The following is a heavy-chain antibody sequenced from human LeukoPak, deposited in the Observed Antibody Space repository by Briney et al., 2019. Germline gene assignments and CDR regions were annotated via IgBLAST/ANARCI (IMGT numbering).Heavy chain of an antibody. Sequence: PSETLSLTCTVSGGSLSSYSWSWIWQPPGKGLEWIGYIYNRGSTNYTPSLKSRVTMSVETSKNPFSLKLSSVTAADTAVYYCARDGNYYGSGSSNWFDPWGQGTLVTVSS. J-gene: IGHJ5*02. CDR2: IYNRGST. D-gene: IGHD3-10*01. CDR1: GGSLSSYS. V-gene: IGHV4-59*01. CDR3: ARDGNYYGSGSSNWFDP.